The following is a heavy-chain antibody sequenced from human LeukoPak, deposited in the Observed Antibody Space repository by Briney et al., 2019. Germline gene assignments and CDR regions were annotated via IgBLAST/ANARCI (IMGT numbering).Heavy chain of an antibody. J-gene: IGHJ4*02. CDR3: ARDQPVVTPLGY. V-gene: IGHV3-33*01. D-gene: IGHD4-23*01. Sequence: GGSLRLSCAASGFTFSSYGMHWVRQAPGKGLEWVAVIWYDGSNKYYADSVRGRFTISRDNSKNTLYLQMNSLRAEDTAVYYCARDQPVVTPLGYWGQGTLVTVSS. CDR2: IWYDGSNK. CDR1: GFTFSSYG.